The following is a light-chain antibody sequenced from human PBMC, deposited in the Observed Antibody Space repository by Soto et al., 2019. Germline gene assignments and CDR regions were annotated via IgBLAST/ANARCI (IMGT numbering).Light chain of an antibody. CDR1: QSVSSY. CDR3: QQRSNWPPLYT. Sequence: EIVLTQSPATLSLSPGERATLSSRASQSVSSYLAWYQQKPGQAPRLLIYDASNRATGIPARFSGSGSGTDFTLTISSLEPEDSAVYYCQQRSNWPPLYTFGQGTKLEIK. CDR2: DAS. J-gene: IGKJ2*01. V-gene: IGKV3-11*01.